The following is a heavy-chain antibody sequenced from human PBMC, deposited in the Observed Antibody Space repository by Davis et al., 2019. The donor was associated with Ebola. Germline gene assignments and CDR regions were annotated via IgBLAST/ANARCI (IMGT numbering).Heavy chain of an antibody. V-gene: IGHV4-39*07. D-gene: IGHD1-26*01. J-gene: IGHJ4*01. CDR2: IYHSGST. CDR3: ARGYYLLEY. CDR1: GGSISSSSYY. Sequence: SETLSLTCTVSGGSISSSSYYWGWIRQPPGKGLEWIGEIYHSGSTNYNPSLKSRVTISVDKSKNQFSLKVNSVTAADTAMYYCARGYYLLEYWGHGRLVTVSS.